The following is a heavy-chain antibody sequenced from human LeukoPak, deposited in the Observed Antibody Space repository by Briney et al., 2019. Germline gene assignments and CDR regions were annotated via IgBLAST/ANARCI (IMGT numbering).Heavy chain of an antibody. Sequence: SETLSLTCAVDGGSFRGYYWSWIRQPPGKGLEWIGEINHSGSTNYKPSLKSRITRSVDTSKNQFSLKLSSVTAADTAVYYCARGLLDHYGDYWGQGTLVTVSS. D-gene: IGHD2-15*01. CDR1: GGSFRGYY. V-gene: IGHV4-34*01. CDR3: ARGLLDHYGDY. CDR2: INHSGST. J-gene: IGHJ4*02.